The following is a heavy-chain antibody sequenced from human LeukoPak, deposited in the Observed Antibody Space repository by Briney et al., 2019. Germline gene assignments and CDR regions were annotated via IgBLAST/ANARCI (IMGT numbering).Heavy chain of an antibody. CDR1: GFTFSNYA. D-gene: IGHD3-10*01. CDR3: AKGGLYGSGSYRFDY. CDR2: ISGSDGST. Sequence: GGSLRLSCTASGFTFSNYAMSWVRQAPGKGLEWVSTISGSDGSTYYADSVKGRFTISRDNSKNTLYLQMNSLRAEDTAVYYCAKGGLYGSGSYRFDYWGQGTLVTVSS. J-gene: IGHJ4*02. V-gene: IGHV3-23*01.